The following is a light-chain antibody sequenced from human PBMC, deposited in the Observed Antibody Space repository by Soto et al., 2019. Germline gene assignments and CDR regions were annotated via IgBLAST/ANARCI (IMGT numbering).Light chain of an antibody. Sequence: QSVLTQPPSASGTPGQRVTISCSGSSSNIGSNYVYWYQQLPGTAPKIIIYRNNQRPSGVPDRISGSKSGTSASLAISGLRSEDEADHYCSAWDDSLSGYVFGTGTKVTVL. V-gene: IGLV1-47*01. CDR2: RNN. CDR1: SSNIGSNY. CDR3: SAWDDSLSGYV. J-gene: IGLJ1*01.